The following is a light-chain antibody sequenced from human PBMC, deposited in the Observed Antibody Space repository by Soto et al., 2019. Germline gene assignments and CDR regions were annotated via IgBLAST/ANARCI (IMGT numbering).Light chain of an antibody. CDR1: QSVGNY. J-gene: IGKJ4*01. Sequence: EIVLTQSPATLSLSPGERATLSCRASQSVGNYLAWYQRNPAQAPRLLIYDASNSATGIPARFSGSGSGTDFTLTISSLGPEDFAVSYCQPRSNLVTVGGGNEVELK. V-gene: IGKV3-11*01. CDR2: DAS. CDR3: QPRSNLVT.